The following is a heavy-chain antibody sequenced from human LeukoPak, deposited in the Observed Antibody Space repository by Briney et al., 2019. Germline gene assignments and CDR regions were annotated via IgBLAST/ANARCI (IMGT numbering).Heavy chain of an antibody. D-gene: IGHD3-9*01. CDR2: ISAYNGNT. CDR3: ARASIGYDILTGYLDY. Sequence: ASVKVSCKTSGYTFTSYGIRWVRQAPGQGLEWMGWISAYNGNTNYAQKLQGRVTMTTDTSTSTAYMELRSLRSDDTAVYYCARASIGYDILTGYLDYWGQGTLVTVSS. V-gene: IGHV1-18*01. J-gene: IGHJ4*02. CDR1: GYTFTSYG.